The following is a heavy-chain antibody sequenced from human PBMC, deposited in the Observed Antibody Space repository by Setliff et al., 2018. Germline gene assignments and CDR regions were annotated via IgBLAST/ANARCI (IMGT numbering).Heavy chain of an antibody. J-gene: IGHJ2*01. D-gene: IGHD5-12*01. CDR2: FRPSGRT. V-gene: IGHV4-38-2*01. Sequence: SETLSLTCAVSGSAISSGHYWGWIRQPPGKGGLEWIGSFRPSGRTYYNPSLKSRVTISLDTSRKQFSLKLTSVTAADTALYYCARNPDFLQYSFDLWGRGTLVTVSS. CDR1: GSAISSGHY. CDR3: ARNPDFLQYSFDL.